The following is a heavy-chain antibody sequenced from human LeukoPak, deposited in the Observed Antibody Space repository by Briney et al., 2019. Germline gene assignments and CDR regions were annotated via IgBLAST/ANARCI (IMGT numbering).Heavy chain of an antibody. D-gene: IGHD6-13*01. Sequence: HGESLKISCKGSGYIFTSYWIAWVRQMPGKGLEWMGIIYPGDSDTRYSPSFQGQVTISADKSISTAYLQWSSLKASDTAMYYCARREGSSSWYYFDYWGQGTLVTVSS. CDR3: ARREGSSSWYYFDY. J-gene: IGHJ4*02. V-gene: IGHV5-51*01. CDR2: IYPGDSDT. CDR1: GYIFTSYW.